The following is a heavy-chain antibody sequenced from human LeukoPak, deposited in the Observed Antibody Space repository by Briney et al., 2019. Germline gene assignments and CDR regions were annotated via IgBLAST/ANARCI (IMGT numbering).Heavy chain of an antibody. CDR2: ISGSGGST. Sequence: GGSLRLSCAASGFTFSSYAMSWVRQAPGKGLEWVSAISGSGGSTYYADSVKGRFTISRDNSKNTLYLQMNGLRAEDTAVYYCAKDGDYYDSGGYSSFFDYWGQGTLVTVSS. D-gene: IGHD3-22*01. V-gene: IGHV3-23*01. CDR1: GFTFSSYA. J-gene: IGHJ4*02. CDR3: AKDGDYYDSGGYSSFFDY.